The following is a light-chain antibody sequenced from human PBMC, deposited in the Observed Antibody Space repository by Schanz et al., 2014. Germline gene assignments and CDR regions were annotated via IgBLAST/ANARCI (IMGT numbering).Light chain of an antibody. V-gene: IGKV3-20*01. CDR3: QQYFNSPLT. CDR2: GAS. J-gene: IGKJ4*01. CDR1: QSVSSSY. Sequence: EIVLTQSPGTLSLSPGERATLSCRASQSVSSSYLAWYQQKPGQAPRLLISGASSRATGVPERFNVSGSGTDFTLTISRLEAEDFAIYYCQQYFNSPLTFGGGTNVEVK.